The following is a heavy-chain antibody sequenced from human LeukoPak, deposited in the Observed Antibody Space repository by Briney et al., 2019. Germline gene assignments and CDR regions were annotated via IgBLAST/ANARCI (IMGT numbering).Heavy chain of an antibody. V-gene: IGHV1-69*02. CDR2: IIPILGIA. Sequence: SVKVSCKASGGTFSSYTISWVRQAPGQGLEWMGRIIPILGIANYAQKFQGRVTITADKSTSTAYMELSSLRSEDTAVYYCARTTTVTREYFQHWGQGTLVTISS. J-gene: IGHJ1*01. CDR1: GGTFSSYT. D-gene: IGHD4-11*01. CDR3: ARTTTVTREYFQH.